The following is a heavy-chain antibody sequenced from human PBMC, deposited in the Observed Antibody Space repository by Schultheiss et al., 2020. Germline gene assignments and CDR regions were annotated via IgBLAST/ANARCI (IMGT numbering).Heavy chain of an antibody. CDR2: IYPGDSDT. D-gene: IGHD6-6*01. CDR3: ARHRGISSFVLAI. CDR1: GYTFTSYW. V-gene: IGHV5-51*01. Sequence: GGSLRLSCKGSGYTFTSYWIGWVRQLPGKGLEWMGIIYPGDSDTRYSPSFQGQVTISADKSISTAYLQWSSLKASDTAMYYCARHRGISSFVLAIWGQGTMVTVSS. J-gene: IGHJ3*02.